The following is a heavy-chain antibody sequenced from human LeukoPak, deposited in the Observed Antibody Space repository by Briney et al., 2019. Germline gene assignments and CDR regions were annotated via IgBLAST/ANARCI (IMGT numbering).Heavy chain of an antibody. CDR3: ARDSGYGSWYFDL. D-gene: IGHD5-12*01. CDR2: IYYSGST. Sequence: SETLSLTCTVSGGSISSSSYYWGWIRQPPGKGLEWIGSIYYSGSTYYNPSLKSRATISVDTSKNQFTLKLSSVTAADTAVYYCARDSGYGSWYFDLWGRGPLVTVSS. CDR1: GGSISSSSYY. J-gene: IGHJ2*01. V-gene: IGHV4-39*06.